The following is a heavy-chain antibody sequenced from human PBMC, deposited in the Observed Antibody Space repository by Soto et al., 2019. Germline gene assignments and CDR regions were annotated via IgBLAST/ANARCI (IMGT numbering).Heavy chain of an antibody. D-gene: IGHD2-21*01. Sequence: QVRREQSGADVKTPGASVKVSCQASGYTFNIYAIHWVRQAPGQRPEWMGWMNAGNGNTEYSPKFHGRVTMTRDRYARAAYMGLSGVTSQETAVSYCARDCTYCGGDTGREAFDIWGQGTMVT. CDR1: GYTFNIYA. J-gene: IGHJ3*02. CDR2: MNAGNGNT. CDR3: ARDCTYCGGDTGREAFDI. V-gene: IGHV1-3*01.